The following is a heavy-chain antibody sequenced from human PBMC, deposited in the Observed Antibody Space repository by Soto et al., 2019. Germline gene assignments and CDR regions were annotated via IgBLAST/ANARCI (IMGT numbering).Heavy chain of an antibody. V-gene: IGHV3-11*01. CDR2: ISSSGGSI. D-gene: IGHD6-6*01. J-gene: IGHJ4*02. Sequence: QVQLVESGGGLVKPGGSLRLSCAASGFTFSDYYMSWIRQAPGKGLEWVSYISSSGGSIYYADSVKGRFTISRDNAKNSLYLEMNSLRGEDTAVYYCARDRRETIAAFFLQEEGVDYWGQGTLVTVSS. CDR3: ARDRRETIAAFFLQEEGVDY. CDR1: GFTFSDYY.